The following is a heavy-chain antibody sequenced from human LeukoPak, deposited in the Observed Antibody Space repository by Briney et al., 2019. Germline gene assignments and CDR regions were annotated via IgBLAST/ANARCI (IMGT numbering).Heavy chain of an antibody. V-gene: IGHV1-2*04. CDR1: GYTFTDYY. Sequence: ASVKVSCKASGYTFTDYYIHWVRQAPGQGLEYMGWINPNSGGTNSAQKFQGWVTMTRDTSISTAYMELSRLRSDDTAVYYCARDLVGHDAFDIWGQGTMVTVSS. J-gene: IGHJ3*02. D-gene: IGHD1-26*01. CDR2: INPNSGGT. CDR3: ARDLVGHDAFDI.